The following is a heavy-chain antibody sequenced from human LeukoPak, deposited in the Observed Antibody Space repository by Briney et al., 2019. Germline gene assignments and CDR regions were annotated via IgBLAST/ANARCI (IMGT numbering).Heavy chain of an antibody. J-gene: IGHJ4*02. CDR2: IYPGDSYS. V-gene: IGHV5-51*01. D-gene: IGHD6-13*01. CDR1: EYTFTDYW. Sequence: GESLKISCKGSEYTFTDYWIGWVRQMPGKGLEWMGVIYPGDSYSRYSPSFQGQVTVSADKSINTAYLQWSSLKASDTAMYYCARHSPGTWNYFDYWGQETLVTVSS. CDR3: ARHSPGTWNYFDY.